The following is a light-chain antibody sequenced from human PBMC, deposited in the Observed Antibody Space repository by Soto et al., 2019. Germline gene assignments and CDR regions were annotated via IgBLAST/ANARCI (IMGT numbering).Light chain of an antibody. V-gene: IGLV2-23*01. CDR2: EGS. Sequence: QSALTQPASVSGSPGQSITISCNGTSSDVGSYNLVSWYQQHPGKAPKLMIYEGSKRPSGVSNRFSGSKSGNTASLTISGLQAEDEADYYCCSYAGSSTPYYVFGTGTKVTVL. CDR3: CSYAGSSTPYYV. CDR1: SSDVGSYNL. J-gene: IGLJ1*01.